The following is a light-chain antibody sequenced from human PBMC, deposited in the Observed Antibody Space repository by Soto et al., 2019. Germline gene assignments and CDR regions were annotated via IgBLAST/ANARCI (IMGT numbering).Light chain of an antibody. Sequence: ERVMTQSPASLYVSPGDGVSLSCRASQSVASNLAWYQQKPGQAPRLLIYGTSTRATGVPARSSGSGSGTDFTLTISSLQAADFAVYHCQHYNNWPITFGQGTRLEI. CDR2: GTS. V-gene: IGKV3-15*01. CDR1: QSVASN. CDR3: QHYNNWPIT. J-gene: IGKJ5*01.